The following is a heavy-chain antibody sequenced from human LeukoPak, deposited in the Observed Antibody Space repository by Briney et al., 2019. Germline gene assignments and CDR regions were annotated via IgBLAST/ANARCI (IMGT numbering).Heavy chain of an antibody. CDR3: ARHPVRGVTRHPFDY. V-gene: IGHV4-34*01. Sequence: SETLSLTCAVYGGSFSGYYWSWIRQPPGKGLEWIGEINHSRSTNYNPSLKSRVTISVDTSKNQFSLKLSSVTAADTAVYYCARHPVRGVTRHPFDYWGQGTLVTVSS. J-gene: IGHJ4*02. CDR2: INHSRST. CDR1: GGSFSGYY. D-gene: IGHD3-10*01.